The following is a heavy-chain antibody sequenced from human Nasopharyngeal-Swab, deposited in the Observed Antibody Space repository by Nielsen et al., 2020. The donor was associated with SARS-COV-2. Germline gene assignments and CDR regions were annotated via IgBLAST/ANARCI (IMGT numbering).Heavy chain of an antibody. CDR1: GGSISSGCYY. V-gene: IGHV4-31*03. J-gene: IGHJ6*02. Sequence: SETLSLTCTVSGGSISSGCYYWIWIRQHPGKGLEWIGYIYYSGSTYYNPSLKSRVTISVDTSKNQFSLQLSSVTAADTAVYYCARVSVFYYYYGMDVWGQGTTVTVSS. D-gene: IGHD3-3*01. CDR2: IYYSGST. CDR3: ARVSVFYYYYGMDV.